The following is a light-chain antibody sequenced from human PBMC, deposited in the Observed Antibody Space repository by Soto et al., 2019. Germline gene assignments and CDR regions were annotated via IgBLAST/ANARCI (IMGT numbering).Light chain of an antibody. CDR3: CSYAGSLYV. Sequence: QSVLTQPASVSGSPGQSIDISCTGTSIDVGSYNLVSWYQQHPGKAPKLMIYEVSKRPSGVSNRFSGSKSGNTASLTISGLQAEDEADYYCCSYAGSLYVFGTGTKVTVL. CDR2: EVS. CDR1: SIDVGSYNL. V-gene: IGLV2-23*02. J-gene: IGLJ1*01.